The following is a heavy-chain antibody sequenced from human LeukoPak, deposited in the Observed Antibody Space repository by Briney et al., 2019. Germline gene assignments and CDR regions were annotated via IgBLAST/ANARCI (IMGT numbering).Heavy chain of an antibody. CDR2: IRSDGSNQ. Sequence: GGSLRLSCAASGFTVSSNYMSWVRQATGKGLEWVAFIRSDGSNQYYADSVKGRFTISRDNSKNTLYLQMNSLRPEDTAVYYCAKGRYGNDYWGQGTLVTVSS. V-gene: IGHV3-30*02. D-gene: IGHD6-13*01. J-gene: IGHJ4*02. CDR3: AKGRYGNDY. CDR1: GFTVSSNY.